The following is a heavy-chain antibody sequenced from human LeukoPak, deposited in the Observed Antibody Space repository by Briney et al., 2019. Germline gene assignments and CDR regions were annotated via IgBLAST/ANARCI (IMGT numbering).Heavy chain of an antibody. V-gene: IGHV1-2*04. CDR3: ARDSPDSSGYYPSYTIDY. J-gene: IGHJ4*02. D-gene: IGHD3-22*01. CDR1: GYTFTGYY. CDR2: INPNSGGT. Sequence: ASVKVSCKVSGYTFTGYYMHWVRQAPGQGLEWMGWINPNSGGTNYAQKFQGWVTMTRDTSISTAYMELSRLRSDDTAVYYCARDSPDSSGYYPSYTIDYWGQGTLVTVSS.